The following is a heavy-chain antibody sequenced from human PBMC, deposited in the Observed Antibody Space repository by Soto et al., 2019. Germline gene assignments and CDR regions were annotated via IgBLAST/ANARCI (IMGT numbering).Heavy chain of an antibody. Sequence: GGSLRLSCAVSGFTFSSYVMSWVRQAPGKGLEWVSAISGSGGSTYYADSVKGRFTVSRDNSKNTLYLQMNSLRADDTAVYYCAKVGYYDSSGHNWFDPWGQGTLVTSPQ. CDR3: AKVGYYDSSGHNWFDP. J-gene: IGHJ5*02. CDR1: GFTFSSYV. V-gene: IGHV3-23*01. CDR2: ISGSGGST. D-gene: IGHD3-22*01.